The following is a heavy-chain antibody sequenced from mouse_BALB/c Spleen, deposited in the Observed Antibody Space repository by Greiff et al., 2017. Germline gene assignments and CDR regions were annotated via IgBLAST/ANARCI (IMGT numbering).Heavy chain of an antibody. CDR1: GFTFSDYY. CDR2: ISDGGSYT. V-gene: IGHV5-4*02. CDR3: ARDYGNYVGAMDY. J-gene: IGHJ4*01. Sequence: EVMLVESGGGLVKPGGSLKLSCAASGFTFSDYYMYWVRQTPEKRLEWVATISDGGSYTYYPDSVKGRFTISRDNAKNNLYLQMSSLKSEDTAMYYCARDYGNYVGAMDYWGQGTSVTVSS. D-gene: IGHD2-1*01.